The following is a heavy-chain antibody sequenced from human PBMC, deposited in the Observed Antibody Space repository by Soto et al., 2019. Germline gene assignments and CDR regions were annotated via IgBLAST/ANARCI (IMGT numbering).Heavy chain of an antibody. CDR2: ISAYNGNT. Sequence: ASVKVSCKASGYTFTSYGISWVRQAPGQGLEWMGRISAYNGNTNYAQKLQGRVTMTTDTSTSTAYMELRSLRSDDTAVYYCARDQRRWLQLGAFDIWGQGTMVTVSS. D-gene: IGHD5-12*01. CDR1: GYTFTSYG. J-gene: IGHJ3*02. V-gene: IGHV1-18*01. CDR3: ARDQRRWLQLGAFDI.